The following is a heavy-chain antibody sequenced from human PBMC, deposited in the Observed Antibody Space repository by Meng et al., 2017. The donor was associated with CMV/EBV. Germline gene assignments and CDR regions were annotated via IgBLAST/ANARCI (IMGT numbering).Heavy chain of an antibody. D-gene: IGHD2-15*01. J-gene: IGHJ2*01. V-gene: IGHV4-34*01. CDR2: INHGGST. CDR1: GGSFSGYY. Sequence: SETLSLTCAVYGGSFSGYYWSWIRQPPGKGLEWIGEINHGGSTNYNPSLKSRVTISVDTSKNQFSLKLSSVTAADTAVYYCARGYCSGGSCYLFGYFDLWGRGTLVTVSS. CDR3: ARGYCSGGSCYLFGYFDL.